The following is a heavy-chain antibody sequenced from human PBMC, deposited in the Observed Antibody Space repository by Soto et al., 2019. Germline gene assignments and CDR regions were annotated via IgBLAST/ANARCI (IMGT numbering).Heavy chain of an antibody. V-gene: IGHV3-30*18. Sequence: GGSLRLSCAASGFTFSSYGMHWVRQAPGKGLEWVAVISYDGSNKYYADSVKGRFTISRDNSKNTLYLQMNSLRAEDTAVYYCAKDRYCYDSTPSDIDYWGQGTLVTVSS. CDR1: GFTFSSYG. CDR3: AKDRYCYDSTPSDIDY. J-gene: IGHJ4*02. D-gene: IGHD3-22*01. CDR2: ISYDGSNK.